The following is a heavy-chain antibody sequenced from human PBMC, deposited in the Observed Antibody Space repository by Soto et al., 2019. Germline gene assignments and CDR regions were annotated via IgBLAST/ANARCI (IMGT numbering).Heavy chain of an antibody. CDR1: GGSMSHYY. D-gene: IGHD1-26*01. V-gene: IGHV4-59*01. CDR2: IYYSGST. Sequence: PSETLSLTCTVSGGSMSHYYWSWIRQPPGKGLEWIGNIYYSGSTLYNPSLESRVTISVDTSKNQFSLTVSSVTAADTAVYFCARAAYSGSDGWFDPWGQGILVTVSS. CDR3: ARAAYSGSDGWFDP. J-gene: IGHJ5*02.